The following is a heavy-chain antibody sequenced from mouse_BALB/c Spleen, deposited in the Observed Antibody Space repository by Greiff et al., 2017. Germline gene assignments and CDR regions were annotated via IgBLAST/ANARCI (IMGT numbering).Heavy chain of an antibody. Sequence: EVQLQQSGPELVKPGASVKISCKASGYSFTDYIMLWVKQSHGKSLEWIGNINPYYGSTSYNLKFKGKATLTVDKSSSTAYMQLNSLTSEDSAVYYCARGGYEGDYYAMDYWGQGTSVTVSS. V-gene: IGHV1-39*01. D-gene: IGHD2-14*01. CDR3: ARGGYEGDYYAMDY. J-gene: IGHJ4*01. CDR1: GYSFTDYI. CDR2: INPYYGST.